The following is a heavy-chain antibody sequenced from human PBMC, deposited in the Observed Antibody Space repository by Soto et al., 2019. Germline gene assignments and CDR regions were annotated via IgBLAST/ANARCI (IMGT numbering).Heavy chain of an antibody. Sequence: QVQLVESGGGVVQPGRSLRLSCAASGFTFSSYGMHWVRQAPGKGLEWVAVISYDGSNKYYADSVKGRFTISRDNSQNTLYLQMNGLRAEDTAVYYCAKGKVAGTVYYGMDVWGQGTTVTVSS. CDR1: GFTFSSYG. J-gene: IGHJ6*02. V-gene: IGHV3-30*18. CDR3: AKGKVAGTVYYGMDV. CDR2: ISYDGSNK. D-gene: IGHD6-19*01.